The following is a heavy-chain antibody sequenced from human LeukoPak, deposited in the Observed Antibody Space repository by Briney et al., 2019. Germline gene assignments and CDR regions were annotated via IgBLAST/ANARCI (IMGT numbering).Heavy chain of an antibody. CDR3: ARVPNYYDRSGYYSPFDY. Sequence: GESLKISCKGSGYSFTSYWIGWVRQMPGKGLEWMGIIYPGDSDTRYSPSFQGQVTISADKSISTAYLQWSSLKASDTAMYYCARVPNYYDRSGYYSPFDYWGQGTLVTVSS. D-gene: IGHD3-22*01. V-gene: IGHV5-51*01. J-gene: IGHJ4*02. CDR2: IYPGDSDT. CDR1: GYSFTSYW.